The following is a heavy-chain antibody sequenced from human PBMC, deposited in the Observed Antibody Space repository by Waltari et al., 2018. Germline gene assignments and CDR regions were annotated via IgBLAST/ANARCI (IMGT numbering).Heavy chain of an antibody. CDR2: IYPGNSET. J-gene: IGHJ4*02. D-gene: IGHD3-10*01. V-gene: IGHV5-51*01. CDR1: GYSFTNHW. CDR3: ARLRGRSPADDLDY. Sequence: EVQLVQSGAEVKKPGESLRISCKGSGYSFTNHWIAWVRQMPGKGLEWMGIIYPGNSETRDSPSFQGQVTISADKSLTTAYLQWGSLKASDTAMYYCARLRGRSPADDLDYWGQGTLVSVSS.